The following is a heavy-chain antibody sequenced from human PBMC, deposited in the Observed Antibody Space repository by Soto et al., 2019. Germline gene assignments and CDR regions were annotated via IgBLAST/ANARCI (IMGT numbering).Heavy chain of an antibody. CDR1: GYTFTGYY. CDR2: INPNSGGT. V-gene: IGHV1-2*04. Sequence: QVQLVQSGAEVKKPGASVKVSCKASGYTFTGYYMHWVRQAPGQGLEWMGWINPNSGGTNYAQKFKGWVTMTGDTSISSDSMELSRLRSDDTAVYYCATALRGTSVGDQGPFDYWGQGTLVTVSS. D-gene: IGHD4-17*01. CDR3: ATALRGTSVGDQGPFDY. J-gene: IGHJ4*02.